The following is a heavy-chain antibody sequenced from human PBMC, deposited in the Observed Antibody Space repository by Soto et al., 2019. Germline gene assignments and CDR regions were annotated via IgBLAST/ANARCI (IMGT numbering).Heavy chain of an antibody. Sequence: PSVKVSCKASGYTFTGNYIHWVRQAPGQGLEWMGWVNPDNGGTTSAQKFQGRVTMTRDTSVNTAYMELSRLTSDDTAVYYCARDPRPPSGWLGFWEYGMDVWGQGTTVTVSS. CDR1: GYTFTGNY. CDR3: ARDPRPPSGWLGFWEYGMDV. D-gene: IGHD3-3*01. J-gene: IGHJ6*02. CDR2: VNPDNGGT. V-gene: IGHV1-2*02.